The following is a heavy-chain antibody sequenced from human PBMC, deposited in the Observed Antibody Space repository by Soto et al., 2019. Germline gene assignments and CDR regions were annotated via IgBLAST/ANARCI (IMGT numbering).Heavy chain of an antibody. D-gene: IGHD2-15*01. Sequence: SETLSLTCTVYGGSFSGYYWSWIRQPPGKGLEWIGEINHSGSTNYNPSLKSRVTISVDTSKNQFSLKLSSVTAADTAVYYCARARSGGSWTMQYYYGMDVWGQGTTVTVSS. CDR2: INHSGST. CDR3: ARARSGGSWTMQYYYGMDV. V-gene: IGHV4-34*01. J-gene: IGHJ6*02. CDR1: GGSFSGYY.